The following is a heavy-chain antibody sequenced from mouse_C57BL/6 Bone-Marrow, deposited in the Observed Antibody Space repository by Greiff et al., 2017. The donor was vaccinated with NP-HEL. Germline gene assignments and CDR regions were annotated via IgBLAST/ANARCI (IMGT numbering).Heavy chain of an antibody. V-gene: IGHV1-15*01. CDR3: TRGDYDGNYFDY. CDR2: LDPETGGP. Sequence: QVQLKESGAELVRPGASVTLSCKASGYTFTDYEMHWVKQTPVHGLEWIGALDPETGGPAYNQKLKGKAILTADKSSSTAYMELRSLTSEDSAVYYCTRGDYDGNYFDYWGQGTTLTVSS. J-gene: IGHJ2*01. CDR1: GYTFTDYE. D-gene: IGHD2-4*01.